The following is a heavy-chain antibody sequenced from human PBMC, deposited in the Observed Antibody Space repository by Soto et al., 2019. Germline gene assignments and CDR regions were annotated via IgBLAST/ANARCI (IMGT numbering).Heavy chain of an antibody. CDR1: GFTFDNYA. Sequence: GGSMRVSCSASGFTFDNYAVSWVLKALAKGLAWVSTVSPSGGSTHYADYVKGRLTISRDNSRKTLYLQMNNLRAQDTAIYHCVSSFDYLLRTDFDYWGQGTLVTVSS. J-gene: IGHJ4*02. CDR2: VSPSGGST. CDR3: VSSFDYLLRTDFDY. D-gene: IGHD3-9*01. V-gene: IGHV3-23*01.